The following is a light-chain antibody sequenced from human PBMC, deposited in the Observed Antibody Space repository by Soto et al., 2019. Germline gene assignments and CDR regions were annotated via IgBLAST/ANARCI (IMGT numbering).Light chain of an antibody. V-gene: IGLV2-14*01. CDR2: DVS. J-gene: IGLJ1*01. CDR3: SSYTSSSTLCV. Sequence: LTQPASVSGSPGQSITISCTGTSSDFGGYNYVSWYQQHPGKAPKLMIYDVSNRPSGVSNRFSGSKSGNTASLTISGLQAEDEADYYCSSYTSSSTLCVFGTGTKVTVL. CDR1: SSDFGGYNY.